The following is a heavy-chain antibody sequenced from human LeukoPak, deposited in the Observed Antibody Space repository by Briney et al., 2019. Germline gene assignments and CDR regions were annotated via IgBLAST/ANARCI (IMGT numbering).Heavy chain of an antibody. V-gene: IGHV4-38-2*02. Sequence: PSETLSLTCTVSGYSISSGYYWGWIRQPPGKGLEWIGSIYHSGSTYYNPSLKSRVTISLDTSKNQFSLKLSSVTAADTAVYYCARDRDSSGYYDPWGQGTLVTVSS. J-gene: IGHJ5*02. D-gene: IGHD3-22*01. CDR2: IYHSGST. CDR3: ARDRDSSGYYDP. CDR1: GYSISSGYY.